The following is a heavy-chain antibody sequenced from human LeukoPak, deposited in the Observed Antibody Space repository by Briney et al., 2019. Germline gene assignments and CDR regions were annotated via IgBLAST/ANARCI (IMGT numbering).Heavy chain of an antibody. V-gene: IGHV4-4*07. D-gene: IGHD3-10*01. CDR2: IYISGSGST. J-gene: IGHJ4*02. Sequence: PSETLSLTCTVSGGPISSYYWSWIRQPAGKGLEWIGRIYISGSGSTNYNPSLKSRVTISVDTSKNQFSLKLSSVTAADTAVYYCARDSYYGSGRAFDYWGQGTLVTVSS. CDR1: GGPISSYY. CDR3: ARDSYYGSGRAFDY.